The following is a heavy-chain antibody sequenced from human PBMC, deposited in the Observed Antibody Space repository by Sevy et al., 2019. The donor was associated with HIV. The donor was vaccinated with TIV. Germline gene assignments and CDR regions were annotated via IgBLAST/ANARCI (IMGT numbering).Heavy chain of an antibody. Sequence: GGSLRLSCAASGFTFSSYGMHWVRQAPGKGLEWVAVISYDGSNKYYADSVKGRFTISRDNSKNTLYLQMNSLGAEDTAVYYCATLYSSGWYYFDYWGQGTLVTVSS. V-gene: IGHV3-30*03. D-gene: IGHD6-19*01. CDR1: GFTFSSYG. CDR3: ATLYSSGWYYFDY. CDR2: ISYDGSNK. J-gene: IGHJ4*02.